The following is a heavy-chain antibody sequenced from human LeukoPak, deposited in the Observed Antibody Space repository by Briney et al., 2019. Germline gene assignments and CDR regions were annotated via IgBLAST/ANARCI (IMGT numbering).Heavy chain of an antibody. V-gene: IGHV3-23*01. Sequence: QPGGSLILFCRAPGFTLRIDFMRSVRQAPGKGLEWVSVISGIGNSTCSADSVKGRFTISRDNSKSTLYLQMNSLRAEDTAIYYCAEGGHSTGFDYSFFLYWGREPRVTVSS. J-gene: IGHJ4*02. CDR3: AEGGHSTGFDYSFFLY. D-gene: IGHD3-22*01. CDR1: GFTLRIDF. CDR2: ISGIGNST.